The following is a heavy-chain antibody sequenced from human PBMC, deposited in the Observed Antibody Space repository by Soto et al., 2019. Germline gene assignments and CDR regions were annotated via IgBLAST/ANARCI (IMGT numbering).Heavy chain of an antibody. D-gene: IGHD2-8*01. CDR1: GYTFTNYG. Sequence: QVQLVQSGAEVKKPGASAKVSCKASGYTFTNYGISWVRQAPGQGLEWMGWISGYNDKTKYAQKFQGRVIMTTDTSASTAYMELWSLRSDDTAVYYCARSMYYFDYWGQGTLVTVSS. J-gene: IGHJ4*02. CDR2: ISGYNDKT. CDR3: ARSMYYFDY. V-gene: IGHV1-18*01.